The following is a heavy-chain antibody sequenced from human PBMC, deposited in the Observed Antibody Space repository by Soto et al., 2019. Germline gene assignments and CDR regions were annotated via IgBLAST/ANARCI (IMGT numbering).Heavy chain of an antibody. V-gene: IGHV4-4*02. CDR2: IYRTGST. CDR3: ASRDPGTSVGY. D-gene: IGHD1-7*01. Sequence: QVQLQESGPGLVKPSGTLSLTCAVSGGSFTSNNWWTWVRQPPGQGLEWIGEIYRTGSTNYNPSLKSRVTISLAKSVNQFSLKVTSLTVADTAVYYCASRDPGTSVGYWGQGTLVTVSS. CDR1: GGSFTSNNW. J-gene: IGHJ4*02.